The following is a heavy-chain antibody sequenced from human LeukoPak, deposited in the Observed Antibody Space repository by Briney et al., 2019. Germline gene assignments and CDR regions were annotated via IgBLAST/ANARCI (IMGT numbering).Heavy chain of an antibody. V-gene: IGHV3-7*01. Sequence: GGSLRLSCAASGFSFSTNWMAWVRQAPGKGREWVGNIRGDGSAKFYGGSVKGRFTISRDNSQNTLYLQMDSLRPEDTAVYYCASSHDSSGNDWGQGTLVTVSS. J-gene: IGHJ4*02. CDR2: IRGDGSAK. CDR1: GFSFSTNW. CDR3: ASSHDSSGND. D-gene: IGHD3-22*01.